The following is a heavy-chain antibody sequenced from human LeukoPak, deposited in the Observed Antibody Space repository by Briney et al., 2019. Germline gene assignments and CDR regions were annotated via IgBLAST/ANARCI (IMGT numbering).Heavy chain of an antibody. CDR1: GYTFTGYY. D-gene: IGHD1-26*01. CDR3: ARENRELRSNDY. V-gene: IGHV1-2*02. J-gene: IGHJ4*02. CDR2: INPNSGGT. Sequence: ASVKVSCKASGYTFTGYYMHWVRQAPGQGLEWMGWINPNSGGTNYAQKFQGRVTMTRDTSISTAYMELSRLRSDDTAVYYWARENRELRSNDYWGQGTLVTVSS.